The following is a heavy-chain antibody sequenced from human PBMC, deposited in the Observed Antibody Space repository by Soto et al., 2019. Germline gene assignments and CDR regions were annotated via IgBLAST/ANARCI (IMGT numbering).Heavy chain of an antibody. CDR1: GFTFSSYA. J-gene: IGHJ4*02. CDR2: ISYDGSNK. Sequence: GGSLRLSCAASGFTFSSYAMHWVRQAPGKGLEWVAVISYDGSNKYYADSVKGRFTISRDNSKNTLYLQMNSLRAEDTAVYYCAREEVDHYFDYWGQGTLVTV. V-gene: IGHV3-30-3*01. CDR3: AREEVDHYFDY.